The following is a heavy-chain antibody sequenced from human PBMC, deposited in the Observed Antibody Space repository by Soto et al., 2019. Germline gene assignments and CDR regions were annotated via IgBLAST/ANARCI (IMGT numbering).Heavy chain of an antibody. Sequence: VGSLRLSCAASGFTFSSYGMHWVRQAPGKGLEWVAVISYDGSNKYYADSVKGRFTISRDNSKNTLYLQMNSLRAEDTAVYYCAKDPGGYSYGPSPPYGMDVWGQGTTVIVSS. CDR1: GFTFSSYG. CDR3: AKDPGGYSYGPSPPYGMDV. V-gene: IGHV3-30*18. CDR2: ISYDGSNK. D-gene: IGHD5-18*01. J-gene: IGHJ6*02.